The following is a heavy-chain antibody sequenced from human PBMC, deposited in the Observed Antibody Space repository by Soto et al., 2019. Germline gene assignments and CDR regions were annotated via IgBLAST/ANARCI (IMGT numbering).Heavy chain of an antibody. Sequence: GESLKISCAASGFTVSSNYMSWVRQAPGKGLEWVSVIYSGGSTYYADSVKGRFTISRHNSKNTLYLQMNSLRAEDTAVYYCARVSFGYCSSTSCYDYWGQGTLVTVSS. CDR2: IYSGGST. CDR3: ARVSFGYCSSTSCYDY. V-gene: IGHV3-53*04. J-gene: IGHJ4*02. D-gene: IGHD2-2*01. CDR1: GFTVSSNY.